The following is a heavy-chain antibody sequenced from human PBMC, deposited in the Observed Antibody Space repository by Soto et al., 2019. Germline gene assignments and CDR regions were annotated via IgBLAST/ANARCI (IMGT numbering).Heavy chain of an antibody. CDR1: GFTFSNFG. CDR2: IWHDGKNK. Sequence: QVQVVESGGGVVQPGRSLRLSCVASGFTFSNFGMHWVRQAPGKGLEWVAVIWHDGKNKYYADSAKGRFTVSRDNSKNTRYLQMNSLTAEDTAVYYCARDPGQDEAMDYWGQGPLVTVSS. V-gene: IGHV3-33*01. CDR3: ARDPGQDEAMDY. J-gene: IGHJ4*02.